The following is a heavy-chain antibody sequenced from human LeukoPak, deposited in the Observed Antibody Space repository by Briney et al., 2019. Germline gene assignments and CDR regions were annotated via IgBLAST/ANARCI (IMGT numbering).Heavy chain of an antibody. CDR3: ARDSSGYHFNDAFDI. CDR2: IYPGDSDT. CDR1: GYSFTSYW. D-gene: IGHD3-22*01. J-gene: IGHJ3*02. V-gene: IGHV5-51*01. Sequence: GESLKISCKGSGYSFTSYWIGWVRQMPGKGLEWMGIIYPGDSDTRYSPSFQGQVTISADKSISTAYLQWSSLKASDTAMYYCARDSSGYHFNDAFDIWGQGTMVTVSS.